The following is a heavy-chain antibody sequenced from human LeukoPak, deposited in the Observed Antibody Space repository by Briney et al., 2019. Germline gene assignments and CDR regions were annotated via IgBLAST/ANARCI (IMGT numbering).Heavy chain of an antibody. V-gene: IGHV3-21*01. D-gene: IGHD3-22*01. J-gene: IGHJ4*02. CDR3: ARAHYYDSSGYYYY. CDR2: ISSSSSYI. Sequence: PGGSLRLSCAASGFTFRSYSMNWVRQAPGKGLEWVSSISSSSSYIHNADSVKGRFTISRDNAKNSLYLQMNSLRAEDTAVYYCARAHYYDSSGYYYYWGQGTLVTVSS. CDR1: GFTFRSYS.